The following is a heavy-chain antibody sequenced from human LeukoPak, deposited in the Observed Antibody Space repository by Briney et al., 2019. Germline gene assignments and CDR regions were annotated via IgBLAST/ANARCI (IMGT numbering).Heavy chain of an antibody. CDR2: IIPILGIA. Sequence: ASVKVSCKASGGTFSSYAISWVRQAPVQGLEWMGRIIPILGIANYAQKFQGRVTITADKSTSTAYMELSSLRSEDTAVYYCARRPYSSSWYEEFDYWGQGTLVTVSS. CDR1: GGTFSSYA. V-gene: IGHV1-69*04. CDR3: ARRPYSSSWYEEFDY. D-gene: IGHD6-13*01. J-gene: IGHJ4*02.